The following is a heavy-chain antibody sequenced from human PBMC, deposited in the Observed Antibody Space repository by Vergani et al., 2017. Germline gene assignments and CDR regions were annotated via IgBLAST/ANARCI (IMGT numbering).Heavy chain of an antibody. CDR1: GGSITSSSYY. J-gene: IGHJ4*02. CDR3: ARTESFIFRYFHWAL. CDR2: IYHSGGA. V-gene: IGHV4-39*01. Sequence: QLHLQESGAGLVKPSETLSLTCTVSGGSITSSSYYWGWIRQPPGKGLEWIGNIYHSGGAYYNPSLKGRVTISVDTSKNQFSLEVTSVTAADTAIYFCARTESFIFRYFHWALWGQGTLVTVSS. D-gene: IGHD3-9*01.